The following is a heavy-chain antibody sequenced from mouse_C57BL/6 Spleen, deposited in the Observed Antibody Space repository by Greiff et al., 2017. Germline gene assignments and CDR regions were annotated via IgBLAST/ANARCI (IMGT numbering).Heavy chain of an antibody. D-gene: IGHD1-1*01. J-gene: IGHJ2*01. Sequence: VKLQQSGPELVKPGASVKISCKASGYAFSSSWMNWVKQRPGKGLEWIGRIYPGDGDTNYNGKFKGKATLTADKSSSPAYMQLSSLTSEDSAVYFCARGPYYYGSSYDFDYWGQGTTLTVSS. V-gene: IGHV1-82*01. CDR3: ARGPYYYGSSYDFDY. CDR1: GYAFSSSW. CDR2: IYPGDGDT.